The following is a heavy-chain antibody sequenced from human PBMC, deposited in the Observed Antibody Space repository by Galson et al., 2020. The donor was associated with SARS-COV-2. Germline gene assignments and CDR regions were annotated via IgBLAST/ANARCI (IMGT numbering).Heavy chain of an antibody. V-gene: IGHV3-23*01. J-gene: IGHJ5*02. CDR3: ARYSGDDRGWYEMNCFDP. CDR1: GFTFSTYG. CDR2: ISDSGGAT. Sequence: TGGSLRLSCEASGFTFSTYGMTWVRQAPGKGLEWVSSISDSGGATYYAASVKARFTISRDNSKNTLYLQMYSLRAEDWALDYCARYSGDDRGWYEMNCFDPWGQGTLVTVSS. D-gene: IGHD6-19*01.